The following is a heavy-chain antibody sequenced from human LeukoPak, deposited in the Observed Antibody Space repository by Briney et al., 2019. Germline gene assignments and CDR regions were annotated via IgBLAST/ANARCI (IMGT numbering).Heavy chain of an antibody. V-gene: IGHV1-69*05. CDR1: GGTFSSYA. CDR2: IIPIFVTA. Sequence: SVKVSCKASGGTFSSYAISWVRQAPGQGLEWMGGIIPIFVTANYEQKFQGRVTITTDESTSTAYMELSSLRSEDTAVYYCARASMRIAVAGGGFDYWGQGTLVTVSS. J-gene: IGHJ4*02. CDR3: ARASMRIAVAGGGFDY. D-gene: IGHD6-19*01.